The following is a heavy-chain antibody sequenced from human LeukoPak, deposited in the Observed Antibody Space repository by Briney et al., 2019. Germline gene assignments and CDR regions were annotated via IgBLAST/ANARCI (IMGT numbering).Heavy chain of an antibody. CDR3: ATQRRDSGWSIDY. CDR2: ISYDGSIT. D-gene: IGHD6-19*01. J-gene: IGHJ4*02. CDR1: GFTFVDHG. Sequence: GTSLRLSCAASGFTFVDHGMHWVRQAPGKGLQWVAFISYDGSITFSEDSVKGRFTLSRDNSKNTLYLQMNSLRPEDTAVYYCATQRRDSGWSIDYWGQGTLVTVSS. V-gene: IGHV3-30*03.